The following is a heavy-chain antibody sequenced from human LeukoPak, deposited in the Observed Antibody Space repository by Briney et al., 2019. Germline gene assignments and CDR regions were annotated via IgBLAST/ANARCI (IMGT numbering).Heavy chain of an antibody. D-gene: IGHD3-16*02. Sequence: PGGSLRLSCAASGFTFSSYEMNWVRQDPGKGLEWVSYISSSGSTIYYADSVKGRFTISRYNAKNSLYLQMNSLRAEDTAVYYCARDSGYDYVWGSYRNPGYFDYWGQGTLVTVSS. CDR2: ISSSGSTI. J-gene: IGHJ4*02. CDR3: ARDSGYDYVWGSYRNPGYFDY. V-gene: IGHV3-48*03. CDR1: GFTFSSYE.